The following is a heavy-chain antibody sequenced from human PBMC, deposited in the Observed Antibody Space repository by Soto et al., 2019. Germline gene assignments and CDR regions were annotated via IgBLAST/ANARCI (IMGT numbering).Heavy chain of an antibody. Sequence: PGGSLRLSCAASGFTFSSSWMHWVRQVPGKGLVWVSRINADGTSTNYADSVKGRFTISRDNAKNTLYLQMDSLRADDTAVYFCASRGNYDNRASDLWGQGTVVTVSS. V-gene: IGHV3-74*01. D-gene: IGHD3-10*01. J-gene: IGHJ3*01. CDR2: INADGTST. CDR1: GFTFSSSW. CDR3: ASRGNYDNRASDL.